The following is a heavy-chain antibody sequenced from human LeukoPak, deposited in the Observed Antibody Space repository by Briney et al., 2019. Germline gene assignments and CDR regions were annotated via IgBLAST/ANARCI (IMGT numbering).Heavy chain of an antibody. V-gene: IGHV3-21*01. CDR1: GFTFSSYS. J-gene: IGHJ4*02. D-gene: IGHD1-26*01. CDR2: ISSSSSYI. Sequence: KSGGSLRLSCAASGFTFSSYSMNWVRQAPGKGLEWVSSISSSSSYIYYADSVKGRFTISRDNAKNSLYLQMNSLRAEDTAVYFCAREYSGAGATFDYWGQGNLVTVSS. CDR3: AREYSGAGATFDY.